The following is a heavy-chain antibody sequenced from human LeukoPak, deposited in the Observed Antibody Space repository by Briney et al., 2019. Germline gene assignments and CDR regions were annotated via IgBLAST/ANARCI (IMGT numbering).Heavy chain of an antibody. Sequence: PGGSLRLSCAASGFTFSSYAMSWVRQAPGKGLEWVSAISGSGGSTYYADSVKGRFTISRDNSKNTLYLQMNSLRAEDTAVYYCAKVEYSSGPDDYYYYGMDVWGQGTTVTVSS. D-gene: IGHD6-19*01. J-gene: IGHJ6*02. CDR2: ISGSGGST. CDR1: GFTFSSYA. V-gene: IGHV3-23*01. CDR3: AKVEYSSGPDDYYYYGMDV.